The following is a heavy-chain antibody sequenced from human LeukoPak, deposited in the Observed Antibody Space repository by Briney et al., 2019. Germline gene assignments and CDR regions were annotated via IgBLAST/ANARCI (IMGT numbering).Heavy chain of an antibody. CDR1: GFTFSSYA. CDR2: ISGSGGST. D-gene: IGHD5-18*01. J-gene: IGHJ6*03. CDR3: AKPKMVTDYYYYMDV. Sequence: GGSLRLSRAASGFTFSSYAMSWVRQAPGKGLEWVSAISGSGGSTYYADSVKGRFTISRDNSKNTLYLQMNSLRAEDTAVYYCAKPKMVTDYYYYMDVWGKGTTVTVSS. V-gene: IGHV3-23*01.